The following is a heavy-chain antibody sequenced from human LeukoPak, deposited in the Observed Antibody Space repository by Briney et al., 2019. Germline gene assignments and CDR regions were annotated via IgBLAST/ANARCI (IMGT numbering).Heavy chain of an antibody. CDR2: ISYDGSNK. CDR3: ASLLVPFDY. CDR1: GFTFSSYA. Sequence: GGSLRLSCAASGFTFSSYAMHWVRQAPGKGLEWVAVISYDGSNKYYADSVKGRLTISRDNSKNTLYLQMNSLRAEDTAVYYCASLLVPFDYWGQGTLVTVSS. V-gene: IGHV3-30-3*01. D-gene: IGHD6-13*01. J-gene: IGHJ4*02.